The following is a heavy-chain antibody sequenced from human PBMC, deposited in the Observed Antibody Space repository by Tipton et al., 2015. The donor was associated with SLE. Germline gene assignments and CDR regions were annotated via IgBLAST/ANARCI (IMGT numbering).Heavy chain of an antibody. V-gene: IGHV4-34*01. CDR2: INHSGST. CDR1: GGSFSGYY. Sequence: TLSLTCAVYGGSFSGYYWSWIRQPPGKGLEWIGEINHSGSTNYNPSLKGRVTISVDTSKNQFSLKPSSVTAADTAVYYCASHSSSWFLDYWGQGTLVTVSS. D-gene: IGHD6-13*01. CDR3: ASHSSSWFLDY. J-gene: IGHJ4*02.